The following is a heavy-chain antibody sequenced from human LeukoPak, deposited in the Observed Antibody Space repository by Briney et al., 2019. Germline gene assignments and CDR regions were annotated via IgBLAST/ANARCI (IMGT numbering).Heavy chain of an antibody. J-gene: IGHJ3*02. D-gene: IGHD4-17*01. V-gene: IGHV3-66*01. CDR2: IYSDGST. Sequence: PGGSLRLSCAASGFTVSSNYMSWVRQAPGKGLEWVSVIYSDGSTYYADSVKGRFTISRDNSKNTLYLQMNSLRAEDTAVYYCASLYGDYGSDAFDIWGQGTMVTVSS. CDR3: ASLYGDYGSDAFDI. CDR1: GFTVSSNY.